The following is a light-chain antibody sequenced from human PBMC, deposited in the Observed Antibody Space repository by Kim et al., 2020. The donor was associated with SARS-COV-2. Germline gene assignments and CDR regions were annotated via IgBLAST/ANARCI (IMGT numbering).Light chain of an antibody. J-gene: IGLJ1*01. Sequence: GQSVSISCSGTTGDFGSYKYVSWYQQHPGKSPKLLIYAVTKRPSGVPARFSGSMSGNTASLTVSGLQAEDEADYYCASHGGYDYVFGTGTKVTVL. CDR3: ASHGGYDYV. CDR1: TGDFGSYKY. CDR2: AVT. V-gene: IGLV2-8*01.